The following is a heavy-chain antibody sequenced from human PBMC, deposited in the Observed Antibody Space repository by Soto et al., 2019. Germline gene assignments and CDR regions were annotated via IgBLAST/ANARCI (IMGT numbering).Heavy chain of an antibody. CDR1: GESVSSSSYY. J-gene: IGHJ4*02. CDR2: FYYSGRT. Sequence: SETLSLTCIVSGESVSSSSYYWGWIRQPPGKGLEWIGSFYYSGRTYYNPSFKSRVTISIDTSKNQFSLKLSSVTATDTAVYYCARQRTMVVTQAYFDHWGQGALVTVSS. V-gene: IGHV4-39*01. D-gene: IGHD2-21*02. CDR3: ARQRTMVVTQAYFDH.